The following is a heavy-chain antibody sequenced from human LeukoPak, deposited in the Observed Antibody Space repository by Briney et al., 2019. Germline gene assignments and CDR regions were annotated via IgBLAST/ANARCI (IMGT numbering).Heavy chain of an antibody. D-gene: IGHD4-11*01. CDR1: GFTFSSYW. CDR2: INSDGSST. J-gene: IGHJ6*03. CDR3: ARVFADSNYDGYMDV. V-gene: IGHV3-74*01. Sequence: GGSLRLSCAASGFTFSSYWMHWVRQAPGKGLVWVSRINSDGSSTSYADSVKGRFTISRDNAKNTLYLQMNSLRAEDTAVYYSARVFADSNYDGYMDVWGKGTTVTVSS.